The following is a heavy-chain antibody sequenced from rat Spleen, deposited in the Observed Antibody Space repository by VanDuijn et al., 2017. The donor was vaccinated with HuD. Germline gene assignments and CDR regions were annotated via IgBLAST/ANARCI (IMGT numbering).Heavy chain of an antibody. J-gene: IGHJ2*01. D-gene: IGHD1-9*01. CDR3: TRGTYYRH. V-gene: IGHV5-27*01. CDR2: ISTGGGST. Sequence: EVQLVESDGGLVQPGRSLKLSCATSGFTFSDYYMAWVRQAPTRGLEWVAYISTGGGSTYYRDSVKGRFTVSRDNTKSTLYLQMDRLRSEDTATYYCTRGTYYRHWGQGVMVTVSS. CDR1: GFTFSDYY.